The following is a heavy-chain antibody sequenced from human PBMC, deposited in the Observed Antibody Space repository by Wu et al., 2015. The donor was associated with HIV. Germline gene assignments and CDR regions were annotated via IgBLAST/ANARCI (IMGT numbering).Heavy chain of an antibody. D-gene: IGHD5-12*01. CDR2: INPLFGTT. V-gene: IGHV1-69*05. Sequence: QAQLVQFGAEVKKPGSSVKVTCKASGDGFTSYAVSWVRQAPGQGLEWMGGINPLFGTTKHATKNSKDRVTFTTDESKTTAYMELSSLRSEDTAVYYCARNTDSVATSLYSLGSWGHG. J-gene: IGHJ5*01. CDR3: ARNTDSVATSLYSLGS. CDR1: GDGFTSYA.